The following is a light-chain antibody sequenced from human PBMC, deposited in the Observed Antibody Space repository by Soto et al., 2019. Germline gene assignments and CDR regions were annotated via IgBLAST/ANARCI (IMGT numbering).Light chain of an antibody. Sequence: EIVLTQSPATLSLSPGERATLSCRASQSVSSYLAWYQQKPDQAPRLLIYDVSNRATGIPARFSGSGSGTDFTLTISSLEPEDFAVYYCQHRANWPLTFGGGTTVEIK. J-gene: IGKJ4*01. CDR2: DVS. V-gene: IGKV3-11*01. CDR3: QHRANWPLT. CDR1: QSVSSY.